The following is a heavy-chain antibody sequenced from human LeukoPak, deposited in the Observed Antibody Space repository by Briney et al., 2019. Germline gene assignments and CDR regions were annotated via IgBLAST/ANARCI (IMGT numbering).Heavy chain of an antibody. V-gene: IGHV3-23*01. CDR2: ISGSASSVSST. J-gene: IGHJ4*02. CDR3: ATLYGSARGAFDS. CDR1: GFTFDDYG. Sequence: GGSLRLSCAASGFTFDDYGMSWVRQAPGKGLEWVSAISGSASSVSSTYYADSVKGRFTISRDNSKNTLYLQMNSLRADDTAVYYCATLYGSARGAFDSWGQGTLVTVSS. D-gene: IGHD3-10*01.